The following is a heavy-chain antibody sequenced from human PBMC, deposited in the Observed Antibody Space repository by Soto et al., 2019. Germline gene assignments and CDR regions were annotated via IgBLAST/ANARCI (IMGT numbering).Heavy chain of an antibody. CDR3: ARPSMLAYGTY. Sequence: GGSLRLSCVASVFTFSDYSMSLVRQGPGKGLEWVAAILGNGGDTGYADSVKGRFTISRDNYQNTLYLRLNSLRDEDTAVYYCARPSMLAYGTYWGNGTLVTVSS. J-gene: IGHJ4*01. CDR1: VFTFSDYS. D-gene: IGHD2-21*01. CDR2: ILGNGGDT. V-gene: IGHV3-23*01.